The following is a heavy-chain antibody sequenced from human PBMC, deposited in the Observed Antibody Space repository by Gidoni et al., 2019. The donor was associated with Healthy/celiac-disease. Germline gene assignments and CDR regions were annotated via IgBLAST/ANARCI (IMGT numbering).Heavy chain of an antibody. D-gene: IGHD2-15*01. CDR3: ARVGVGYCSGGSCDEEWGMDV. CDR1: GFTFSSYD. J-gene: IGHJ6*02. CDR2: IGTAGDT. Sequence: EVQLVESGGGLVQPGGSLRLSCAASGFTFSSYDMHWVCQATGKGLEWVSAIGTAGDTYYPGSGKGRFTIAREKAKNSLYLQMNSLRAEDTAVYYCARVGVGYCSGGSCDEEWGMDVWGQGTTVTVSS. V-gene: IGHV3-13*01.